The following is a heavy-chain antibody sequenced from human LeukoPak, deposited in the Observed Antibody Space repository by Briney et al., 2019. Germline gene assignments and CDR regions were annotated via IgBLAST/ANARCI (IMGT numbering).Heavy chain of an antibody. Sequence: PGGSLRLSCTASGFTFGDYATSWFRQAPGKGLEWVGFIRSKAYGGTTEYAASVKGRFTISRDDSKSIAYLQMNSLKTEDTAVYYCTRSIVAVTASADYWGQGTLVTVSS. J-gene: IGHJ4*02. CDR3: TRSIVAVTASADY. CDR1: GFTFGDYA. D-gene: IGHD2-21*02. V-gene: IGHV3-49*03. CDR2: IRSKAYGGTT.